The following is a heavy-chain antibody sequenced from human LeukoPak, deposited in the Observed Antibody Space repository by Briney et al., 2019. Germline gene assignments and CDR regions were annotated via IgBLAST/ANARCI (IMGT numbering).Heavy chain of an antibody. V-gene: IGHV3-30*01. CDR2: ISYDGSNK. Sequence: GGSLRLSCAASGFTFSSYAMHWVRQAPGKGLEWVAVISYDGSNKYYADSVNGRFTISRHNFKNTMYLQMNSLRAEDTAVYYCAREKPITIFGVVMMGAFDVWGQGTMVTVSS. CDR1: GFTFSSYA. CDR3: AREKPITIFGVVMMGAFDV. D-gene: IGHD3-3*01. J-gene: IGHJ3*01.